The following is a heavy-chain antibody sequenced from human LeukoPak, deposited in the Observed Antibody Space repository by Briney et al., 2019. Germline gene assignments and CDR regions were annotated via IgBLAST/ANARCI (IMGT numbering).Heavy chain of an antibody. V-gene: IGHV4-34*01. CDR2: INHSGST. CDR1: GGSFSGYY. CDR3: AREPVVPAASDNWFDP. J-gene: IGHJ5*02. D-gene: IGHD2-2*01. Sequence: SETLSLTCAVYGGSFSGYYWSWIRQPPGKGLEWIGEINHSGSTNYNPSLKSRVTISVDTSKNQFSLKLSSVTAADTAVYYCAREPVVPAASDNWFDPWGQGTLVTVSS.